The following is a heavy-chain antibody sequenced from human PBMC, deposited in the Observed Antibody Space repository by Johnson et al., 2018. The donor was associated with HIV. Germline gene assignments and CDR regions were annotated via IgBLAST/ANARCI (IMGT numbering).Heavy chain of an antibody. D-gene: IGHD3-3*01. CDR2: ISYDGSNE. Sequence: QVQLVESGGGVVQPGRSLRLSCAASGFTFSNYGMHWVRQAPGKGLEWVAVISYDGSNEYYAEFVKGRFTISRDNSKNTLYLQMNSLRAEDTALYYCAKTYYDFWSGYFGAFDIWGQGTM. J-gene: IGHJ3*02. CDR3: AKTYYDFWSGYFGAFDI. CDR1: GFTFSNYG. V-gene: IGHV3-30*18.